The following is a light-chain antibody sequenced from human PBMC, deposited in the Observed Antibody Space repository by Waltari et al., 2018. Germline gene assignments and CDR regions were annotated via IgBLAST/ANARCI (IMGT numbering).Light chain of an antibody. V-gene: IGLV2-14*03. CDR3: NSYASSNTRV. Sequence: QSALTQAASVSGSPGQPITISCTGTSSDVGGYNYVSWYKQHPGNAPKLIIYDVSNRPSGGADRFAGSKSGNTASLTISGRQAEDEADYYCNSYASSNTRVFGGGTKLTVL. J-gene: IGLJ3*02. CDR1: SSDVGGYNY. CDR2: DVS.